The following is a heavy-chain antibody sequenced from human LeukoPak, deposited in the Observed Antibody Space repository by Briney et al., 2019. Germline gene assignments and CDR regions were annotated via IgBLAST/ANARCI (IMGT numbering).Heavy chain of an antibody. CDR3: ARGATFYYYYGMDV. CDR1: GYTFTSYD. Sequence: GASVTVSCTASGYTFTSYDINWVRQATGQGLEWMGWMNPNSGNTGYAQKFQGRVTMTRNTSISTAYMELSSLRSEDTAVYYCARGATFYYYYGMDVWGQGTTVTVSS. CDR2: MNPNSGNT. V-gene: IGHV1-8*01. J-gene: IGHJ6*02.